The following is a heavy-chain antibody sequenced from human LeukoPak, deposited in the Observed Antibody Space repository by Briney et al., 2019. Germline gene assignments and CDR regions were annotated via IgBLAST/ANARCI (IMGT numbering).Heavy chain of an antibody. Sequence: SETLSLTCTVSGGSVNSHYWSWIRQPPGKGLEWIGYLYFSGSTGYNPSLKSRVSISVETSKNQLSLRLSSVTAADTAVYYCARPYDSSGYYIRGAFDIWGQGAMVTVS. J-gene: IGHJ3*02. D-gene: IGHD3-22*01. CDR1: GGSVNSHY. CDR2: LYFSGST. CDR3: ARPYDSSGYYIRGAFDI. V-gene: IGHV4-59*02.